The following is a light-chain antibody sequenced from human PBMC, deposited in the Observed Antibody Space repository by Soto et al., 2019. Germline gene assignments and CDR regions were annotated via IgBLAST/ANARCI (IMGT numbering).Light chain of an antibody. Sequence: QSVLTQPASVSGSPGQSITISCTGTSSDVGGYNYVSWYQQHPGKAPKLMIYEVSNRPSGVSNRFSGSKSGNTASLTISGLQAEDEADYYCSSYTSSSKGDVVFGGGTKLTVL. CDR2: EVS. CDR3: SSYTSSSKGDVV. V-gene: IGLV2-14*01. J-gene: IGLJ2*01. CDR1: SSDVGGYNY.